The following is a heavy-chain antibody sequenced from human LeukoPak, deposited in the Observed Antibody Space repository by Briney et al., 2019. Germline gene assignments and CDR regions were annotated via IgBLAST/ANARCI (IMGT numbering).Heavy chain of an antibody. J-gene: IGHJ4*02. CDR2: IYYSGSP. CDR1: GGSISSSSYY. Sequence: SETLSLTCTVSGGSISSSSYYWGWIRQPPGKGLEWIAYIYYSGSPNYNPSLKSRAVISVDTSKNQFSLKVTSVTAADTAVYYCARHQPSSSSIDYWGQGTLVTVSS. D-gene: IGHD6-6*01. V-gene: IGHV4-61*05. CDR3: ARHQPSSSSIDY.